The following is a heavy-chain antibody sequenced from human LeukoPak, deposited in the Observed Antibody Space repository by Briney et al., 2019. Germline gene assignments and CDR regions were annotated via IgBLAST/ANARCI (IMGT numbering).Heavy chain of an antibody. Sequence: SETLSLTCTVSGGSISSSSYYWGWIRQPPGKGLEWIGSIYYSGSTYYNPSLKSRVTISVDTSKNQFSLKLSSVTAADTAVYYCARALRYFDWLFYWYFDLWGRGTLVTVSS. CDR2: IYYSGST. J-gene: IGHJ2*01. V-gene: IGHV4-39*07. CDR3: ARALRYFDWLFYWYFDL. D-gene: IGHD3-9*01. CDR1: GGSISSSSYY.